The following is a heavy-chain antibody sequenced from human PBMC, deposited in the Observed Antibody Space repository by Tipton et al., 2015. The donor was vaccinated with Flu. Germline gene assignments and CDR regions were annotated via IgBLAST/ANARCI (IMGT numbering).Heavy chain of an antibody. CDR2: IYYSGST. CDR3: ARDSAAHYGMDV. Sequence: TLSLTCTVSGGFVSSYFWTWIRQAPGKGLEWIGYIYYSGSTNYNPSLKSRVTISVDTSKNQFSLKLSSVTAADTAVYYCARDSAAHYGMDVWGQGTTVTVSS. D-gene: IGHD6-13*01. V-gene: IGHV4-59*08. J-gene: IGHJ6*02. CDR1: GGFVSSYF.